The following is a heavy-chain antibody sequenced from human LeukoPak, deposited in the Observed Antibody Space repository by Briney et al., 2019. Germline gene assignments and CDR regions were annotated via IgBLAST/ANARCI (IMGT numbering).Heavy chain of an antibody. J-gene: IGHJ4*02. CDR3: ARDDPTLPDY. CDR1: GGTFSSYA. V-gene: IGHV1-69*04. Sequence: GASVKVSCKASGGTFSSYAISWVRQAPGQGLEWMGRIIPILGIANHAQKFQGRVTISADKSTSTAYMELSSLRSEDTAVYYCARDDPTLPDYWGQGTLVTVSS. CDR2: IIPILGIA.